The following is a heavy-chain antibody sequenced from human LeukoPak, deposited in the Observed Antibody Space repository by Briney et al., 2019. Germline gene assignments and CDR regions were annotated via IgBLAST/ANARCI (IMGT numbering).Heavy chain of an antibody. V-gene: IGHV1-2*02. Sequence: ASVKVSCKASGYTFTGYYMHWVRQAPGQGLEWMGWINPNSGGANYAQKFQGRVTMTRDTSISTAYMELSRLRSDDTAVYYCARDVIVGATTNDYWGQGTLVTVSS. J-gene: IGHJ4*02. CDR1: GYTFTGYY. CDR2: INPNSGGA. D-gene: IGHD1-26*01. CDR3: ARDVIVGATTNDY.